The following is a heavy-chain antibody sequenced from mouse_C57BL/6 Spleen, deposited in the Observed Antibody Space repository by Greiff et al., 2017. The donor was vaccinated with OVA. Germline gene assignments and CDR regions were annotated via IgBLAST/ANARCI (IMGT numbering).Heavy chain of an antibody. V-gene: IGHV3-1*01. D-gene: IGHD3-1*01. CDR1: GYSITSGYD. Sequence: EVKLVESGPGMVKPSQSLSLTCTVTGYSITSGYDWHWIRHFPGNKLEWMGYISYSGSTNYNPSLKSRISITHDTSKNHFFLKLNSVTTEDTATYYCASTALATWGYAMDYWGQGTSVTVSS. CDR2: ISYSGST. J-gene: IGHJ4*01. CDR3: ASTALATWGYAMDY.